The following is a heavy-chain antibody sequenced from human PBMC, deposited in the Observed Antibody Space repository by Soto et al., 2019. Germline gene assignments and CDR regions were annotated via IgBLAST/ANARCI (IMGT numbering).Heavy chain of an antibody. Sequence: SETLSLTCAVYGGPFSGYYWSWIRQPPGKGLEWIGEINHSGSINYNPSLKSRVTMSVDTSQRHFSLKVNSVTAADTAVYYCARRPYYGSGNYYGRSSGLDVWGQGTTVTVSS. D-gene: IGHD3-10*01. CDR2: INHSGSI. V-gene: IGHV4-34*01. CDR1: GGPFSGYY. J-gene: IGHJ6*02. CDR3: ARRPYYGSGNYYGRSSGLDV.